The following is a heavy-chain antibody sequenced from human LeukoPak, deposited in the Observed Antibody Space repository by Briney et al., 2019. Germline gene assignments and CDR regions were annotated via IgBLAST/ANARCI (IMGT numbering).Heavy chain of an antibody. CDR3: ARHGSGYDSMGPVYYYYYMDV. Sequence: PSETLSLTCTVSGGSISSSSYYWGWIRQPPGKGLEWIGSIYYSGSTFYNPSLKSRVTISVDTSKNQFSLKLSSVTAADTAVYYCARHGSGYDSMGPVYYYYYMDVWGKGTTVTVSS. CDR1: GGSISSSSYY. D-gene: IGHD5-12*01. J-gene: IGHJ6*03. CDR2: IYYSGST. V-gene: IGHV4-39*01.